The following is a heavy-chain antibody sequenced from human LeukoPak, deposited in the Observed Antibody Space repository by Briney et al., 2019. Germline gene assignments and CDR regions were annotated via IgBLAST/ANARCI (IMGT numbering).Heavy chain of an antibody. V-gene: IGHV3-7*01. CDR3: ARVRYYGSGRYPNYYYYMDV. J-gene: IGHJ6*03. CDR1: GFTFSSYW. CDR2: IKQDGSEK. Sequence: GGSLRLSCAASGFTFSSYWMSWVRQAPGKGLEWVANIKQDGSEKYYVDSVKGRFTISRDNAKNSLYLQMNSLRAEDTAVYYCARVRYYGSGRYPNYYYYMDVWGKGTTVTVSS. D-gene: IGHD3-10*01.